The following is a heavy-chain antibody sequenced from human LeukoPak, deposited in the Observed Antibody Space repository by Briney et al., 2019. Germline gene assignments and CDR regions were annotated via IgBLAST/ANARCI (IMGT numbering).Heavy chain of an antibody. CDR1: GFTFSAYS. V-gene: IGHV3-21*05. CDR3: ARVGGGYRFDY. CDR2: ISSSSSII. D-gene: IGHD3-16*02. Sequence: GGSLRLSCAASGFTFSAYSMNWVRQAPGKGLEWVSYISSSSSIIYYADSVKGRFTISRDNAKNSLYLQMNSLRAEDTAVYYCARVGGGYRFDYWGQGTLVTVSS. J-gene: IGHJ4*02.